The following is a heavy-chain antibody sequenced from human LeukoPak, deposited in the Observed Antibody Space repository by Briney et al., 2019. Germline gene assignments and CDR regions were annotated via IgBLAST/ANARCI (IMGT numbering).Heavy chain of an antibody. CDR2: ISGSGGST. V-gene: IGHV3-23*01. D-gene: IGHD1-14*01. J-gene: IGHJ4*02. CDR3: AKDKDHRLDYFDY. CDR1: GFTFSSYG. Sequence: GGSLRLSCAASGFTFSSYGVSWVRQAPGKGLEWVSAISGSGGSTYYADSVKGRFTISRDNAKNSLYLQMNSLRAEDTAFYSCAKDKDHRLDYFDYWGQGTLVTVSS.